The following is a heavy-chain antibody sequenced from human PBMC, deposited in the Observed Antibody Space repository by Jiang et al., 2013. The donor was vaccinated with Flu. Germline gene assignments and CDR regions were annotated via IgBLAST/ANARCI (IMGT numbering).Heavy chain of an antibody. J-gene: IGHJ5*02. CDR1: GGSFSGYY. CDR3: ARGRGSDIVVVVAATPPWFDP. Sequence: LLKPSETLSLTCAVYGGSFSGYYWSWIRQPPGKGLEWIGEINHSGSTNYNPSLKSRVTISVDTSKNQFSLKLSSVTAADTAVYYCARGRGSDIVVVVAATPPWFDPWGQGTLVTV. V-gene: IGHV4-34*01. CDR2: INHSGST. D-gene: IGHD2-15*01.